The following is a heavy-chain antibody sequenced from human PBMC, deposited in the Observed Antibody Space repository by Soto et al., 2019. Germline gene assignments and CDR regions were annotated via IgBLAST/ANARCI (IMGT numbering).Heavy chain of an antibody. Sequence: EVQLVQSGAEVKQPGESLRISCKGSGYSFTSYWITWVRQMPGKGLEWMGRIDPSDSYTNYSPSFQGHVTISADESISTAYLQWSSLKASDTAMYYCARLSGGRYYDFWSGYPRFDPWGQGTLVTVSS. J-gene: IGHJ5*02. CDR2: IDPSDSYT. D-gene: IGHD3-3*01. CDR3: ARLSGGRYYDFWSGYPRFDP. V-gene: IGHV5-10-1*03. CDR1: GYSFTSYW.